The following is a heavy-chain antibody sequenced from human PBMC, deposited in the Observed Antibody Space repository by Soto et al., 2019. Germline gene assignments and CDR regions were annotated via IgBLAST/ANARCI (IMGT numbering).Heavy chain of an antibody. CDR2: IWYDGSNK. Sequence: GGSLRLSCAASGFTFSSYGMHWVRQAPGKGLEWVAVIWYDGSNKYYADSVKGRFTISRGNSKNTLYLQMNSLRAEDTAVYYCATGAGYSSGWPPSYYYGMDVWGQGTTVTVSS. CDR3: ATGAGYSSGWPPSYYYGMDV. J-gene: IGHJ6*02. D-gene: IGHD6-19*01. V-gene: IGHV3-33*01. CDR1: GFTFSSYG.